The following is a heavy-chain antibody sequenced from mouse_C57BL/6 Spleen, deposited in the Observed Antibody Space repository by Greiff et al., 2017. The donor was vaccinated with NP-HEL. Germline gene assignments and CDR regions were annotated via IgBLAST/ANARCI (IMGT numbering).Heavy chain of an antibody. J-gene: IGHJ3*01. CDR2: INPSTGGT. CDR3: AKRQLRLPFAY. V-gene: IGHV1-42*01. CDR1: GYSFTGYY. D-gene: IGHD3-2*02. Sequence: DVKLVESGPELVKPGASVKISCKASGYSFTGYYMNWVKQSPEKSLEWIGEINPSTGGTTYNQKFKAKATLTVDKSSSTAYMQLKSLTSEDSAVYYCAKRQLRLPFAYWGQGTLVTVSA.